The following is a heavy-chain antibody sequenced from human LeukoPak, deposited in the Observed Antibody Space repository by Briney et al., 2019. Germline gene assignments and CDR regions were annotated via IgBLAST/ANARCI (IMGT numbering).Heavy chain of an antibody. Sequence: TSETLSLTCAVYGVSFSDYYWTWIRQPPGKGLEWIGEITHSGSTNYNPSLKSRVTISVDTSKNQFSLKVNSVTAADTAIYYCASGPVDYYTSGSFLKWGQGTMVTVSS. CDR3: ASGPVDYYTSGSFLK. V-gene: IGHV4-34*01. D-gene: IGHD3-10*01. CDR2: ITHSGST. J-gene: IGHJ3*01. CDR1: GVSFSDYY.